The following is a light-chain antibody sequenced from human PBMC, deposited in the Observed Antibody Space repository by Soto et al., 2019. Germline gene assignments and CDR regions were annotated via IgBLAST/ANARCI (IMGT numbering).Light chain of an antibody. CDR3: QQYNNWPPA. V-gene: IGKV3-15*01. Sequence: EIAITQSPATLSVSPGERATLSCRASQSVSSNLAWYQQKPGQAPRLLIYGASTRATGIPARFSGSGSGTEFTLTISSLQSEDFAVYYCQQYNNWPPAFGQGTKVDNK. CDR1: QSVSSN. CDR2: GAS. J-gene: IGKJ1*01.